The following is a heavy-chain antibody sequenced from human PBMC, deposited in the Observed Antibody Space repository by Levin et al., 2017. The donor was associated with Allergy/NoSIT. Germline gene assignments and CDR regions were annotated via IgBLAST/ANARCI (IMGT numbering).Heavy chain of an antibody. Sequence: HTGGSLRLSCAASGFKFDDYAMHWVRQAPGKGLEWVSGITWDSGTKTYAASLDGRVTISRDNAKNSLFLQLDGLRPEDTALYSCAKDQGAVGEGAFHIWGQGTMVTVSS. CDR1: GFKFDDYA. J-gene: IGHJ3*02. CDR3: AKDQGAVGEGAFHI. V-gene: IGHV3-9*01. D-gene: IGHD1-26*01. CDR2: ITWDSGTK.